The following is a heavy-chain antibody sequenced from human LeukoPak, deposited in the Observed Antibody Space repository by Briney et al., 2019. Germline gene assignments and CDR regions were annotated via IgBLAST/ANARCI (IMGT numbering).Heavy chain of an antibody. D-gene: IGHD1-26*01. CDR2: IWYDGSNK. CDR3: ARVLGATRDYYYGMDV. V-gene: IGHV3-33*01. Sequence: GRSLRLSCAASGFTFSSYGMHWVRQAPGKGLEWVAVIWYDGSNKYYADSAKGRFTISRDNAKKSLYLQMSSLRAEDTALYYCARVLGATRDYYYGMDVWGQGTTVTVSS. CDR1: GFTFSSYG. J-gene: IGHJ6*02.